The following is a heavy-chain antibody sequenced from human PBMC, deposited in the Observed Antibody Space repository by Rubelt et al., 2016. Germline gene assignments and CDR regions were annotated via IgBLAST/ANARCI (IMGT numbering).Heavy chain of an antibody. CDR3: AKDLGRELYGLIIPTYNFDY. CDR2: YDPEHEKT. D-gene: IGHD3/OR15-3a*01. J-gene: IGHJ4*02. Sequence: RQAPGKGLEWMGGYDPEHEKTVYARKFRGRFTMTEDASTGTAYMELTSLRSDDTAVYYCAKDLGRELYGLIIPTYNFDYWGRGNMVTVSS. V-gene: IGHV1-24*01.